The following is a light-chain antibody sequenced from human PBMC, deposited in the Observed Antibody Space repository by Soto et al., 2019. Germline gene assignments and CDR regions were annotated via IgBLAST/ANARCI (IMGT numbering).Light chain of an antibody. J-gene: IGKJ1*01. CDR1: QSVSSY. Sequence: EIVLTQSPATLSLSPGERATLSCRASQSVSSYLAWYQQKPGQAPRLLIYDASNRATGIPARFSGSGSGPDFTLTISSLEPEDFAVYYCQQRSNWPPTFGQGDQGGYQT. CDR2: DAS. V-gene: IGKV3-11*01. CDR3: QQRSNWPPT.